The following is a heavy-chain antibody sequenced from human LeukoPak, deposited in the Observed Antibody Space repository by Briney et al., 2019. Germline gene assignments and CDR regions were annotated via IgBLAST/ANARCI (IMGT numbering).Heavy chain of an antibody. D-gene: IGHD2-21*01. CDR3: VTGHIPTES. V-gene: IGHV4-34*12. Sequence: PSETLFLTCAVHSDSLSSYYRTWIRQPPGKGLEWIGKIIHDGRVTYNPSLGTRVSISADTSKNQFTLELKSVTATDTAIYYCVTGHIPTESWGQGTLVTVSS. J-gene: IGHJ5*02. CDR2: IIHDGRV. CDR1: SDSLSSYY.